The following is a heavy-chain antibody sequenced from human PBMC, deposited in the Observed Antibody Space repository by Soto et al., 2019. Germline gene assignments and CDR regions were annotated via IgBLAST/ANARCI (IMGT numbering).Heavy chain of an antibody. Sequence: QVQVEQSGAEVKKPGSSLKVSCKTSGGPFSSQAFNWVRQARGHGLEWMGGIIPLLGSTTYAQKFQDRVTFTAVESTSTVYMELRSLRSEDTATYFCAVSDGPDFYYVIDVWGRGTTVTVSS. D-gene: IGHD2-21*01. CDR2: IIPLLGST. V-gene: IGHV1-69*01. J-gene: IGHJ6*02. CDR1: GGPFSSQA. CDR3: AVSDGPDFYYVIDV.